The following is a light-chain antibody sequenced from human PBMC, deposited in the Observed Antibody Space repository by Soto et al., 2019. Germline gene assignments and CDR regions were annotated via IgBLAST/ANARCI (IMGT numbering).Light chain of an antibody. Sequence: EIVVTQSPATLSVSPGESATLSCRASQGIGDTLAWYQHKPGQTPRLLIYDTSTRATVVPTRCSCSRSGADFTLTINSLPSEYLAGDDCQPYNNGPLTFGGGTKVYIK. V-gene: IGKV3-15*01. CDR1: QGIGDT. J-gene: IGKJ4*01. CDR3: QPYNNGPLT. CDR2: DTS.